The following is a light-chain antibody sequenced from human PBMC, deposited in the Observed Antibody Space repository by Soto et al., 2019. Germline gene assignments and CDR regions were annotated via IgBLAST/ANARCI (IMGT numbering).Light chain of an antibody. Sequence: EIVMTQSPATLSVSPGERATLSCRASQSVSIDLAWYQQKPGQAPRLLISGASTRATGIPARFSASGSGTEFTLTISSLQSEDFAVYYCQQYHNWPSVTFGQGTKVDIK. CDR2: GAS. CDR3: QQYHNWPSVT. CDR1: QSVSID. J-gene: IGKJ1*01. V-gene: IGKV3-15*01.